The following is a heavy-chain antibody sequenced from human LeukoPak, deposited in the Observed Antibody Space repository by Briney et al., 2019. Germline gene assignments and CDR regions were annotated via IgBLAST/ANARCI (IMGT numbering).Heavy chain of an antibody. Sequence: GGSLRLSCVASGFNFGDYAMRWVRQAPGKGLQWVSQISGTGGATWYAGFARDRFTISRDNTKKTLYLQMSGLRVEDTAMYYCVKDPRDTYGTNWFVSWGQGTLLIVSS. CDR2: ISGTGGAT. V-gene: IGHV3-23*01. CDR3: VKDPRDTYGTNWFVS. D-gene: IGHD2-21*01. CDR1: GFNFGDYA. J-gene: IGHJ5*01.